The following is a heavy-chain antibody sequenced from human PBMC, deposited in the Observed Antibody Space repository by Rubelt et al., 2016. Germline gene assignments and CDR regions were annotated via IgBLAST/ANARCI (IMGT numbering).Heavy chain of an antibody. CDR2: ISSSSSAI. Sequence: RGRSLRLSCAASGFSFDDYAMHWVRQAPGKGLEWVSYISSSSSAIYYADSVKGRFTISRDNDRNSVYLQMNGLRDGDTAVYYCAIDFFLGTAIYHSSGYLDSWGQGSLVTVSS. CDR1: GFSFDDYA. CDR3: AIDFFLGTAIYHSSGYLDS. D-gene: IGHD3-22*01. J-gene: IGHJ5*01. V-gene: IGHV3-48*02.